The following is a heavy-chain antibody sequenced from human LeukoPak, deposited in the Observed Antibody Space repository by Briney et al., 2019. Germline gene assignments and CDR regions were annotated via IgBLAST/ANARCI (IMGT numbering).Heavy chain of an antibody. D-gene: IGHD3-10*01. CDR1: GGSISSSSHY. CDR3: ARSGVSFYYGSGASIPFDY. J-gene: IGHJ4*02. Sequence: SETLSLTCTVSGGSISSSSHYWGWIRQPPGKGLEWIATIYYSGSTYYNPSLKSRLTISMDTSKNQFSLKLTSMTAADTAVYYCARSGVSFYYGSGASIPFDYWGQGTLVTVSS. V-gene: IGHV4-39*07. CDR2: IYYSGST.